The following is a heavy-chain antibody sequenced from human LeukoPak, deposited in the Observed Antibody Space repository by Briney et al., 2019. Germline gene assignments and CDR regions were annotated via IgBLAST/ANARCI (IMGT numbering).Heavy chain of an antibody. D-gene: IGHD2-15*01. CDR3: ATVGYAVVGFDY. CDR1: GFTLSDAW. V-gene: IGHV3-15*01. Sequence: GVSLRLSCAASGFTLSDAWMSWVRQALGKGLEWVGRIKSKTDGGTTDYVAPVKGRFTISRDDSKNMLYLQMNSLRSEDTAVYYCATVGYAVVGFDYWGQGTLVTVSS. CDR2: IKSKTDGGTT. J-gene: IGHJ4*02.